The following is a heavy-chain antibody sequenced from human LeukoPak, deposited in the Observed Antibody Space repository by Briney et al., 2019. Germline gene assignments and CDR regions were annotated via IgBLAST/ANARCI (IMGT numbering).Heavy chain of an antibody. CDR1: GYTFTSYG. V-gene: IGHV1-18*01. Sequence: SVKVSCKASGYTFTSYGISWVRQAPGQGLEWMGWISAYNGNTNYAQKLQGRVTMTTDTSTSTAYMELRSLRSDDTAVYYCASDYGGNSYYYYGMDVWGQGTTVTVSS. CDR3: ASDYGGNSYYYYGMDV. CDR2: ISAYNGNT. J-gene: IGHJ6*02. D-gene: IGHD4-23*01.